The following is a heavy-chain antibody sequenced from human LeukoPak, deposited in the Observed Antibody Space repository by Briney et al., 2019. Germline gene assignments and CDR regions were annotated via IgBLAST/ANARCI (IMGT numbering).Heavy chain of an antibody. D-gene: IGHD2-2*01. CDR1: GFTFSSYA. CDR3: VRVGYCTSTSCPHAFDI. CDR2: ISGSGGST. V-gene: IGHV3-23*01. J-gene: IGHJ3*02. Sequence: GGSLRLSCAASGFTFSSYAMSWVRQAPGKGLEWVSAISGSGGSTYYADSVKGRLTISRDNAKNSLYLQINSLRAEDTAVYYCVRVGYCTSTSCPHAFDIWGQGTMVIVSS.